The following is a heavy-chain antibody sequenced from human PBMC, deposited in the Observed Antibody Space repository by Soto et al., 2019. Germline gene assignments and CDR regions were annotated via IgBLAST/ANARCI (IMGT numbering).Heavy chain of an antibody. CDR3: VWGRWELRHDAFDI. CDR2: IYYSGST. Sequence: QVQLQESGPGLVKPSETLSLTCTVSGGSISSYYWSWIRQPPGKGLEWIGYIYYSGSTNYNPSLKRRVTIPVDTSKYQFSLTLSSVTAADTAVYYCVWGRWELRHDAFDIWGQGTMVTVSS. CDR1: GGSISSYY. J-gene: IGHJ3*02. D-gene: IGHD1-26*01. V-gene: IGHV4-59*08.